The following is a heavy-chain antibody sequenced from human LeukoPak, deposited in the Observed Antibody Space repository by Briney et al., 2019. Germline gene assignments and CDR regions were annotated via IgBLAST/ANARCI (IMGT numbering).Heavy chain of an antibody. CDR3: GRVVTTSED. D-gene: IGHD1-14*01. V-gene: IGHV3-74*01. CDR2: INSDGSST. Sequence: GRSLRLSCAASGFTFDDYAMHWVRQAPGKGLVWVSRINSDGSSTDYADSVKGRFTISRDNAKNTLYLQMNSLRAEDTAIYYCGRVVTTSEDWGQGILVTVST. CDR1: GFTFDDYA. J-gene: IGHJ4*02.